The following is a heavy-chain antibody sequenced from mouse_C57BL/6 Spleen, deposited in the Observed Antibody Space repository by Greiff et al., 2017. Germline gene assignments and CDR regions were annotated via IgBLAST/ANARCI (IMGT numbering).Heavy chain of an antibody. D-gene: IGHD2-2*01. Sequence: QVQLQQPGAELVRPGSSVKLSCKASGYTFTSYWLDWVKQRPGQGLEWIGNMYPSDSENHYNQKFKDKATLTVDKSSSTAYMQLSSLTSEDSAVYYCARRSTMVTTGFAYCGQGTLVTVSA. CDR3: ARRSTMVTTGFAY. CDR2: MYPSDSEN. J-gene: IGHJ3*01. V-gene: IGHV1-61*01. CDR1: GYTFTSYW.